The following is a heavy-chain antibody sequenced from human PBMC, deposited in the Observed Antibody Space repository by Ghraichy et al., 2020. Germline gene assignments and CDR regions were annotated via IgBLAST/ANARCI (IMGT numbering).Heavy chain of an antibody. D-gene: IGHD2-8*01. J-gene: IGHJ5*02. CDR2: IYHSGIT. Sequence: SETLSLTCAVSGGSISSSNDHWVWLRQPPGKGLEWIGSIYHSGITYYNPSLTTRVTISVDTSTNQFSLKLKSVTASDTAVYFCARLLYSVFDRIFDPWGQGTLVIVSA. CDR1: GGSISSSNDH. CDR3: ARLLYSVFDRIFDP. V-gene: IGHV4-39*01.